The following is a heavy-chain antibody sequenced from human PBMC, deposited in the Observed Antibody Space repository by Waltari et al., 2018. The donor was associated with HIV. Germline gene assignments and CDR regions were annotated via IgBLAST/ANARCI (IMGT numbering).Heavy chain of an antibody. J-gene: IGHJ6*02. CDR1: GSPFHNYL. D-gene: IGHD6-13*01. Sequence: QVHLVESGGGVVALGGSLTLPCAASGSPFHNYLMHWVRKAPGKGLEWVTFIYYDGNNKNYADSVKGRFTISRDNSKKTLYLQMNSLRHEDTALYYCARGGLAISPAGTRLYTGMDVWGQGTTVTVSS. CDR3: ARGGLAISPAGTRLYTGMDV. V-gene: IGHV3-30*02. CDR2: IYYDGNNK.